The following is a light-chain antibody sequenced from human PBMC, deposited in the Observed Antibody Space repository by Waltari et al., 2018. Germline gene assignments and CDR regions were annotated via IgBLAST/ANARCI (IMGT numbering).Light chain of an antibody. Sequence: EIVMTQSPDSLAVSLGERATINCKYSQSLLYSSSNKSYLTWYQQKPGQPPKLLIYWASTRESGVPDRFSGSGSGTDFTLTIRNLQAEDVAVYYCLQFYSTPYTFGQGTKLEIK. CDR3: LQFYSTPYT. CDR1: QSLLYSSSNKSY. V-gene: IGKV4-1*01. CDR2: WAS. J-gene: IGKJ2*01.